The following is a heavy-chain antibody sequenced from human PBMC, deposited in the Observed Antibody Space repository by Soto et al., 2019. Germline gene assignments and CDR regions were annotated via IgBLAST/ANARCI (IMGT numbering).Heavy chain of an antibody. J-gene: IGHJ5*02. D-gene: IGHD3-22*01. CDR1: GYTFTSYA. Sequence: ASVKVSCKASGYTFTSYAMHWVRQAPGQRLELMGWINAGNGNTKYSQKFQGRVTITRDTSASTAYMELSSLRSEDTAVYYCARVPYYYDSSGTTYAPNWFDPWGQGTLVTVSS. CDR3: ARVPYYYDSSGTTYAPNWFDP. CDR2: INAGNGNT. V-gene: IGHV1-3*01.